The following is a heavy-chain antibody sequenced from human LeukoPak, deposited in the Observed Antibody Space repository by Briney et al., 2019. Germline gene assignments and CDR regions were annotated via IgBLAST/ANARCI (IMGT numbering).Heavy chain of an antibody. V-gene: IGHV1-46*01. CDR3: ARVAEAHYYFDY. CDR2: INPSGGST. Sequence: ASVKVSCKASGYTFTSYYMHWVRQAPGQGLEWMGIINPSGGSTSYAQKFQGRVTMTRDTSISTAYMELSRLRSDDTAVYYCARVAEAHYYFDYWGQGTLVTVSS. CDR1: GYTFTSYY. J-gene: IGHJ4*02. D-gene: IGHD3-3*02.